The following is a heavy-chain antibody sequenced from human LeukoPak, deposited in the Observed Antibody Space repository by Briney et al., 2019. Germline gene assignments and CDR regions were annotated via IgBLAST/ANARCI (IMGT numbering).Heavy chain of an antibody. CDR2: IYTSGST. CDR3: AREVVVDYYYYYMDV. D-gene: IGHD3-22*01. Sequence: SETLSLTCSVSGGSISSYYWSWIRQPAGKGLEWIGRIYTSGSTNYNPPLKSRVTMSVDTSKNQFSLKLSSVTAADTAVYYCAREVVVDYYYYYMDVWGKGTTVTGPS. CDR1: GGSISSYY. V-gene: IGHV4-4*07. J-gene: IGHJ6*03.